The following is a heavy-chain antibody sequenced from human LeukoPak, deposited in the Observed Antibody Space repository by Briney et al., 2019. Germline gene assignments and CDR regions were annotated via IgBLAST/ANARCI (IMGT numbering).Heavy chain of an antibody. CDR2: IIPIFCTA. D-gene: IGHD2-15*01. V-gene: IGHV1-69*13. Sequence: SLTGSCPGSGGTLRSYAISWVGPAPGQGREWVGGIIPIFCTANYAQKFQGRVTITADESTSTAYMELSSLRSEDTAVYYCARGDKRLQSPYYYYYGMDVWDQGTTVTVSS. J-gene: IGHJ6*02. CDR1: GGTLRSYA. CDR3: ARGDKRLQSPYYYYYGMDV.